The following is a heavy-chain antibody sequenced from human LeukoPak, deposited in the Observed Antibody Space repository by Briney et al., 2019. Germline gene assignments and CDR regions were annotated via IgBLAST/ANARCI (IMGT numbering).Heavy chain of an antibody. CDR1: GFTFSSYA. J-gene: IGHJ1*01. V-gene: IGHV3-30-3*01. Sequence: GGSLRLSCAASGFTFSSYALHWVRQAPGKGLEWVAVISYDGSNKYYADSVKGRFTISRDNSKNTLYLQMNSLRAEDTAVYYCAGPGSSGLLLQHWGQGTLVTVSS. CDR2: ISYDGSNK. CDR3: AGPGSSGLLLQH. D-gene: IGHD6-19*01.